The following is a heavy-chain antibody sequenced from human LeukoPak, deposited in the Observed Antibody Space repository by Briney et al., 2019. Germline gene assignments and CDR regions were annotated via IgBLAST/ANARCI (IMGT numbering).Heavy chain of an antibody. Sequence: ASVKVSCKASGYTFTDYYLHWVRQAPGQELEWMGWINPNSGGTNYAQKFQGRVTMTRDTSISTAYMELSRLRSDDTAVYYCARASPDYYDSSGISPRDNWFDPWGQGTLVTVSS. J-gene: IGHJ5*02. CDR2: INPNSGGT. V-gene: IGHV1-2*02. CDR3: ARASPDYYDSSGISPRDNWFDP. D-gene: IGHD3-22*01. CDR1: GYTFTDYY.